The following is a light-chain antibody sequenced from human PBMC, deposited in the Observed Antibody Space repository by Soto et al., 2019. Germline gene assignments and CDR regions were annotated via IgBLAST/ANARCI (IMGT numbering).Light chain of an antibody. CDR1: QSVSSY. Sequence: EIVLTQSPAILSMSPGERATLSCRASQSVSSYFAWYQQKPGQAPRLLIYDAYNRATGVPARFSRSGSGTDFTLTISSLEPEDFAVYYCQQRRYWPVTFGQGTKVEIK. CDR2: DAY. J-gene: IGKJ1*01. V-gene: IGKV3-11*01. CDR3: QQRRYWPVT.